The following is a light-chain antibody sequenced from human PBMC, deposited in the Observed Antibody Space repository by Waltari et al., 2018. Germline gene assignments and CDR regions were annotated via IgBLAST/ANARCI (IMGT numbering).Light chain of an antibody. J-gene: IGKJ2*01. CDR1: QSFSSY. CDR3: QQSYSTPPERYT. V-gene: IGKV1-39*01. Sequence: DIQMTQSPSSLSASVGDRVTITCRASQSFSSYLNWYQQKPGKAPKLLIYAASSLQSGVPSRFSGSGSGTDFTLTISSLQPEDFATYYCQQSYSTPPERYTFGQGTKLEIK. CDR2: AAS.